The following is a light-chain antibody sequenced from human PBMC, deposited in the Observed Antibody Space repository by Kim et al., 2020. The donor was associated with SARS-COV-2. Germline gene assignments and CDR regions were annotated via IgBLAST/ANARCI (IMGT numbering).Light chain of an antibody. V-gene: IGKV3-11*01. Sequence: EIVLTQSPATLSLSPGERATLSCRASHDISSYLAWYQQNPGQAPRLLIYDTSYRATGIPTRFSGSGSGTDFTLTISSLQPEDFAVYYCQQRSDWPITFGLGTRLEIK. CDR2: DTS. CDR1: HDISSY. CDR3: QQRSDWPIT. J-gene: IGKJ5*01.